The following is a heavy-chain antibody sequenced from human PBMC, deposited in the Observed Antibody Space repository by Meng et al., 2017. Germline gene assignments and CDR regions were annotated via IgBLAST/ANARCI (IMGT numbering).Heavy chain of an antibody. D-gene: IGHD3-22*01. CDR1: GYTFTSYA. CDR3: ARGRGDYYDSSGYYYGRDLDY. V-gene: IGHV7-4-1*02. Sequence: QVQLVQSGSELKKPWASVKVSCKASGYTFTSYAMNWVRQAPGQGLEWMGWINTNTGNPTYAQGFTGRSVFSLDTSVSTAYLQISSLKAEDTAVYYCARGRGDYYDSSGYYYGRDLDYWGQGTLVTVSS. CDR2: INTNTGNP. J-gene: IGHJ4*02.